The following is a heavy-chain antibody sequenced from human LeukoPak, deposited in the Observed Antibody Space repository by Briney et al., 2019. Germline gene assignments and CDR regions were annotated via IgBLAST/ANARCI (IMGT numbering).Heavy chain of an antibody. CDR2: INHSGST. CDR3: ARRAIAVAGFGLDY. CDR1: GGSFSGYY. Sequence: SETLSLTCAVYGGSFSGYYWSWIRQPPGKGLEWIGEINHSGSTNYNPSLKSRVTISVDTSKNQFSPKLSSVTAADTAVYYCARRAIAVAGFGLDYWGQGTLVTVSS. V-gene: IGHV4-34*01. J-gene: IGHJ4*02. D-gene: IGHD6-19*01.